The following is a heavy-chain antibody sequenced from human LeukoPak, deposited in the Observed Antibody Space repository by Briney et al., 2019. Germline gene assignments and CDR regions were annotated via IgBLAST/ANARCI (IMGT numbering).Heavy chain of an antibody. CDR2: ISYTGRS. V-gene: IGHV4-59*01. J-gene: IGHJ4*02. CDR3: ATGSGWYNY. D-gene: IGHD6-19*01. CDR1: GGSISSYY. Sequence: SETLSLTCTVSGGSISSYYWSWIRQPPGKGLEWIGYISYTGRSNYNPSLGSRVTISVDMSNSQFSLKLSSVTAADTAVYYCATGSGWYNYWGQGTLVTVSS.